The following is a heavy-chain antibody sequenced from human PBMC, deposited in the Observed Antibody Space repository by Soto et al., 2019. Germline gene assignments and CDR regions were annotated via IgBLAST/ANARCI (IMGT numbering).Heavy chain of an antibody. V-gene: IGHV3-33*01. Sequence: GGSLRLSCAASGFTFSSYGMHWVRQAPGKGLEWVAVIWYDGSNKYYADSVKGRFTISRDNSKNTLYLQMNSLRAEDTAVYYCARDMAIYDSSGYGTRSGFDYWGQGTLVTVSS. D-gene: IGHD3-22*01. CDR2: IWYDGSNK. CDR1: GFTFSSYG. J-gene: IGHJ4*02. CDR3: ARDMAIYDSSGYGTRSGFDY.